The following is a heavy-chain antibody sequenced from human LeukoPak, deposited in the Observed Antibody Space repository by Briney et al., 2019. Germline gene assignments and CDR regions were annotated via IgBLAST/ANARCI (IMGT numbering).Heavy chain of an antibody. J-gene: IGHJ6*02. V-gene: IGHV3-7*01. Sequence: PGGSLRLSCAASGFTFSSYWMSWVRQAPGKGLEWVANIKQDGSEKYYVDSVKGRFTISRDNAKNSLYLQMNSLRAEDTAVYYCARDPVVPAAGNYYYGMDVWGQGTTVTVSS. CDR2: IKQDGSEK. D-gene: IGHD2-2*01. CDR3: ARDPVVPAAGNYYYGMDV. CDR1: GFTFSSYW.